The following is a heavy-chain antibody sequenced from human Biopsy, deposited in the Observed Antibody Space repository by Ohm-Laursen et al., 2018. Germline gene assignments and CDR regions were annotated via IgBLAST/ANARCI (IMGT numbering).Heavy chain of an antibody. V-gene: IGHV4-4*07. CDR3: ARQEFATSPLDY. J-gene: IGHJ4*02. D-gene: IGHD3-10*01. CDR1: GASISDYY. Sequence: GTLSLTCTVSGASISDYYCVWIRQPAGKGLEWIGLIFTSGSTTYNPSLRSRVTMSVDTSKNQFTLKLTSVTAAETAMYYCARQEFATSPLDYWGQGSRSPSPQ. CDR2: IFTSGST.